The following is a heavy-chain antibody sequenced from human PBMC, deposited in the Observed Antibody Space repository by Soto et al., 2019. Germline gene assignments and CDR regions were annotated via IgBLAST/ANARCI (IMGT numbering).Heavy chain of an antibody. CDR2: ISYDGSNK. CDR1: GFTFSSYA. CDR3: ARDTTVPWFDP. J-gene: IGHJ5*02. D-gene: IGHD1-26*01. Sequence: QVQLVESGGGVVQPGRSLRLSCAASGFTFSSYAMHWVRQAPGKGLEWVAVISYDGSNKYYADSVKGRFTISRDNSKNPRYLQINSLRAEDTAVYYCARDTTVPWFDPWGHGTLVTVSS. V-gene: IGHV3-30-3*01.